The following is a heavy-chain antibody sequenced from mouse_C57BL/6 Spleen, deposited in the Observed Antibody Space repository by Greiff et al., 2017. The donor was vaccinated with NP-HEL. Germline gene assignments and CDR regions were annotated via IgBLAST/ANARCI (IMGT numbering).Heavy chain of an antibody. CDR1: GYSFTGYF. CDR2: INPYNGDT. D-gene: IGHD2-1*01. Sequence: VQLKESGPELVKPGDSVKISCKASGYSFTGYFMNWVMQSHGKSLEWIGRINPYNGDTFYNQKFKGKATLTVDKSSSTAHMELRSLTSEDSAVYYCARGGAIYSGAMDYWGQGTSVTVSS. J-gene: IGHJ4*01. V-gene: IGHV1-20*01. CDR3: ARGGAIYSGAMDY.